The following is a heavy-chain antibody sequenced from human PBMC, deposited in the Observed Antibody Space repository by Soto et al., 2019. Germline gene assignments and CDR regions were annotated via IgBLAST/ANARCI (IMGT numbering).Heavy chain of an antibody. CDR1: GGSISSSSYY. CDR2: IYYSGST. J-gene: IGHJ3*02. CDR3: ARFNSGSYYEAFDI. V-gene: IGHV4-39*01. Sequence: SETLSLTCTVSGGSISSSSYYWGWIRQPPGKGLEWIGSIYYSGSTYYNPSLKSRVTISVDTSKNQFSLKLSSVTAADTAVYYCARFNSGSYYEAFDIWGQRTMVTVSS. D-gene: IGHD1-26*01.